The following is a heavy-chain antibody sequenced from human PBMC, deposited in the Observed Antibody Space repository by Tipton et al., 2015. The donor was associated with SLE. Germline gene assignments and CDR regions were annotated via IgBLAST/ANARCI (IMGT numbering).Heavy chain of an antibody. CDR2: IYHSGST. J-gene: IGHJ4*02. V-gene: IGHV4-38-2*02. CDR1: GYSISSGYY. D-gene: IGHD2-21*01. Sequence: TLSLTCAVSGYSISSGYYWVWIRQPPGKGLEGIGSIYHSGSTYYNPSLKSRVTISVDTSKNQFSLKLSSVTAADTAVYYCARETPGGGDCCHFDYWGQGTLVTVSS. CDR3: ARETPGGGDCCHFDY.